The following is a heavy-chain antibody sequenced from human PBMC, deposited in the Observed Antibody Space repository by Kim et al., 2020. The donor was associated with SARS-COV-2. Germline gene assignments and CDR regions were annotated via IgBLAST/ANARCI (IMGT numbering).Heavy chain of an antibody. D-gene: IGHD5-12*01. CDR2: INHSGST. V-gene: IGHV4-34*01. CDR3: ARGNSGGYNQPNWFDP. Sequence: SETLSLTCAVYGGSFSGYYWSWIRQPPGKGLEWIGEINHSGSTNYNPSLKSRVTISVDTSKNQFSLKLSSVTAADTAVYYCARGNSGGYNQPNWFDPWGQGTLVTVSS. J-gene: IGHJ5*02. CDR1: GGSFSGYY.